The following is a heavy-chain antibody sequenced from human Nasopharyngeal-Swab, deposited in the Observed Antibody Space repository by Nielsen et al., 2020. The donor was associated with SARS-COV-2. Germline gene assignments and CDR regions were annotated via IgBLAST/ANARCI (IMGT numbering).Heavy chain of an antibody. D-gene: IGHD3-22*01. J-gene: IGHJ4*02. Sequence: PGKGLEWIGSIYYSGSTYYNPSLKSRVTISVDTSKNQFSLKLSSVTAADTAVYYCARTSSYYYDSSGYYDYWGQGTLVTVSS. CDR2: IYYSGST. V-gene: IGHV4-39*07. CDR3: ARTSSYYYDSSGYYDY.